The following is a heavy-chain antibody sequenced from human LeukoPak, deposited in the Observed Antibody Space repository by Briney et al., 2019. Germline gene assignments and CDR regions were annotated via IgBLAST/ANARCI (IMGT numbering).Heavy chain of an antibody. D-gene: IGHD6-25*01. CDR1: GFAFSNDW. V-gene: IGHV3-7*01. Sequence: PGGSLRLSSAASGFAFSNDWMAWVRQAPGKGLEWVANIKGDGSKIKYVESVRGRFIISRDNAKNSLYLQMNSLRAEDTAVYYCARDRGLCRADYWGQGTLVTVSS. CDR2: IKGDGSKI. CDR3: ARDRGLCRADY. J-gene: IGHJ4*02.